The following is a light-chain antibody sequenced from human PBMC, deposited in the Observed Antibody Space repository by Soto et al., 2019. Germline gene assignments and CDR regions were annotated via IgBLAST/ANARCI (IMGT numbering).Light chain of an antibody. CDR3: AAWDDSLNGRV. V-gene: IGLV1-44*01. CDR2: SNN. J-gene: IGLJ3*02. Sequence: QSALTQPPSASGTPGQRVTISCSGSSSNVGSNTGRWFQQLPLSAPKLLIYSNNQRPSGVPDRFSGSKSATSASLAISGLQSEDEADYYCAAWDDSLNGRVFGGGTKLTVL. CDR1: SSNVGSNT.